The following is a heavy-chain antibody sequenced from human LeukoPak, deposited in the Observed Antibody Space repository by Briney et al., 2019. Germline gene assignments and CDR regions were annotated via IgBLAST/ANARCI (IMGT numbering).Heavy chain of an antibody. CDR2: ISGGGSP. CDR1: GFRFSNFA. CDR3: AKENKGGSLTYTLDY. Sequence: PGGSLRLSCAASGFRFSNFAMYWVRQAPGKGLEWVSGISGGGSPYYADSVKDRFTISRDNSRNTLYLQMNSLRAEDTAVYYCAKENKGGSLTYTLDYWGQGTLVTVSS. J-gene: IGHJ4*02. D-gene: IGHD1-26*01. V-gene: IGHV3-23*01.